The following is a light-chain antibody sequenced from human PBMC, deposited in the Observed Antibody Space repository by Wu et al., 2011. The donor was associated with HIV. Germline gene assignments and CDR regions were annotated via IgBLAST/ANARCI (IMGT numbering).Light chain of an antibody. CDR1: QSVSSSY. CDR3: HQYGSSPPXS. CDR2: GAS. J-gene: IGKJ2*03. Sequence: EIVLTQSPGTLSLSPGERATLSCRASQSVSSSYLAWYQQKPGQAPRLLIHGASRRAAGIPDRFSGGGSGTEFSLTISRLEPEDFAVYYCHQYGSSPPXSFGQGTKLEIK. V-gene: IGKV3-20*01.